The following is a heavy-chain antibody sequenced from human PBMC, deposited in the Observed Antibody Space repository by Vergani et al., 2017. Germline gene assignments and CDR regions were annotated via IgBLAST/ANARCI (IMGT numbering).Heavy chain of an antibody. Sequence: QVQLVESGGGLVKPGGSLRLSCAASGFTFSDYYMSWIRQAPGKGLEWVSYISSSGSTIYYADSVKGRVTISRDNAKNSLYLQMNSLRAEDTAVYYCARPRFTPYCSGGSCHAEYFQHWGQGTLVTVSS. J-gene: IGHJ1*01. CDR2: ISSSGSTI. CDR1: GFTFSDYY. D-gene: IGHD2-15*01. CDR3: ARPRFTPYCSGGSCHAEYFQH. V-gene: IGHV3-11*01.